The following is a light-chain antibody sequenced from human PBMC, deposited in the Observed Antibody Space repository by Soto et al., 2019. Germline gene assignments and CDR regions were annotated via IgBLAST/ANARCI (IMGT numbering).Light chain of an antibody. J-gene: IGLJ3*02. V-gene: IGLV2-11*01. Sequence: QSALTQPRSVSGSPGQSVTVSCTGTSSDVGAYDHVSWYHQLPGKAPRLMIYDVTQRPSRVPDRFSGSKSGNTASLTISGLQAEDEGDYYCTSFTTTNIWVFGGGTKLTVL. CDR1: SSDVGAYDH. CDR2: DVT. CDR3: TSFTTTNIWV.